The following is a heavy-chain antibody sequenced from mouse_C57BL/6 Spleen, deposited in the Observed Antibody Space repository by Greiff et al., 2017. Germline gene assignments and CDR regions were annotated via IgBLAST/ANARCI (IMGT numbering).Heavy chain of an antibody. D-gene: IGHD2-3*01. Sequence: VKLVESGPGLVAPSQSLSITCTVSGFSLTSYAISWVRQPPGKGLEWLGVIWTVGGTNYNYALKSRLSISKDNSKSHVFLKMNSLHTDDTARYYCARGALYDGYLHWYFDVWGTGTTVTVSS. CDR1: GFSLTSYA. CDR2: IWTVGGT. V-gene: IGHV2-9-1*01. J-gene: IGHJ1*03. CDR3: ARGALYDGYLHWYFDV.